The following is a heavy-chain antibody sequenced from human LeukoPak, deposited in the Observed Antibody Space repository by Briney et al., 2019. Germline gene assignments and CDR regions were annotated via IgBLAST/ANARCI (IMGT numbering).Heavy chain of an antibody. CDR1: GFTFSSYW. D-gene: IGHD1-26*01. CDR2: INSDGSST. Sequence: PGGSLRLSCAASGFTFSSYWMHWVRQAPGKGLVWVSRINSDGSSTSYADSVKGRFTISRDNAKNSLHLQMNSLRAEDTAVYYCAKVRGVGATQTFDYWGQGTLVTVSS. CDR3: AKVRGVGATQTFDY. J-gene: IGHJ4*02. V-gene: IGHV3-74*01.